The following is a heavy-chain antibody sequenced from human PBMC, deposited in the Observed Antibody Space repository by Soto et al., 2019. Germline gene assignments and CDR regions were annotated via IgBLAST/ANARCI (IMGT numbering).Heavy chain of an antibody. J-gene: IGHJ5*02. CDR2: ISAYFGTT. V-gene: IGHV1-18*01. CDR3: AREVVRVAGTRWFDP. D-gene: IGHD6-19*01. CDR1: GVTFSSYA. Sequence: ASVKVSCKASGVTFSSYAISWVRQAPGQGLEWMGWISAYFGTTNYAQKLQGRVTMTTDTSTSTAYMELRSLRSDDTAVYYCAREVVRVAGTRWFDPWGQGTLVTVSS.